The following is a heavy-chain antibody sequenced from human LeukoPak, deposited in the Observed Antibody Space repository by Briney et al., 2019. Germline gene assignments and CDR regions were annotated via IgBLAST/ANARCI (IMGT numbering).Heavy chain of an antibody. CDR2: INHSGST. D-gene: IGHD3-16*01. J-gene: IGHJ3*02. V-gene: IGHV4-34*01. CDR3: ARGSMITFGGVKKGDDAFDI. Sequence: SETLSLTCAVYGGSFSGYYWSWIRQPPGKGLEWIGEINHSGSTNYNPSLKSRVTISVDTSKNQFSLKLSSVTAADTAVYYCARGSMITFGGVKKGDDAFDIWGQGTMVTVSS. CDR1: GGSFSGYY.